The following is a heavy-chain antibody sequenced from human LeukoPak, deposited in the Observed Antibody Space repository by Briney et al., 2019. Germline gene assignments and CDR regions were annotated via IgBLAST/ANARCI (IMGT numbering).Heavy chain of an antibody. V-gene: IGHV2-5*02. D-gene: IGHD2-15*01. Sequence: SGPTLVNPTPTLPLTCTFTGFSVTTNGVGVGWIRQAPGKALEWLAIIFWDGDRRYNSSLRSRLTITSDSSKNQVVLTMTSMDPVDTATYFCAHSLRRPGCSGGNCYYFDYWGQGTLVTVSS. J-gene: IGHJ4*02. CDR1: GFSVTTNGVG. CDR2: IFWDGDR. CDR3: AHSLRRPGCSGGNCYYFDY.